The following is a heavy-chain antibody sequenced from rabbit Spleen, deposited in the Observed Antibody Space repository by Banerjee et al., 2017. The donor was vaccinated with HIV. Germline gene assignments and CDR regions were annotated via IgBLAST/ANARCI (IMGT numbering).Heavy chain of an antibody. CDR2: IAGSSGGFT. J-gene: IGHJ3*01. V-gene: IGHV1S40*01. CDR3: ARDLPDIIGWNFGF. D-gene: IGHD1-1*01. CDR1: GFSFSSYYY. Sequence: QSLEESGGGLVRPEGSLTLTCTASGFSFSSYYYMCWVRQAPGKGLEWIACIAGSSGGFTYSATWAKGRFTISRASSTTVFLQMTSLTAADTASYFCARDLPDIIGWNFGFWGPGTLVTVS.